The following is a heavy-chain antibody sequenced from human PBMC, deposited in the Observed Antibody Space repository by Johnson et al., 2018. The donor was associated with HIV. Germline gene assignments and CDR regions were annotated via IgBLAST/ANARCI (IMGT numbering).Heavy chain of an antibody. Sequence: VQLVESGGGLVQPGGSLRLSYAASGFTFRNYWMNWVRQAPGKGLEWVANIKQDGSEKYYVDSVKGRFTISRDSAKNSLYLQMNSLRAEDTTFYYCARDKYGVPSGTFDIWGQGTMVTVSS. J-gene: IGHJ3*02. CDR1: GFTFRNYW. CDR2: IKQDGSEK. V-gene: IGHV3-7*05. D-gene: IGHD4-17*01. CDR3: ARDKYGVPSGTFDI.